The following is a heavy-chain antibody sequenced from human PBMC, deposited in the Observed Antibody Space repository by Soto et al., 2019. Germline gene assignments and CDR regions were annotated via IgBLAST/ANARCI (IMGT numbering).Heavy chain of an antibody. J-gene: IGHJ4*02. V-gene: IGHV3-23*01. CDR1: GFTFNNSA. D-gene: IGHD1-26*01. CDR3: AKGTMGAPFYYFDY. Sequence: GGSLRLSCVASGFTFNNSAMSWVRQAPGKGLQRDSSISGTVGNTYYAESEKGRITTSRDTSKNKVYLQMNSQRAEDTAIYYCAKGTMGAPFYYFDYWGQGT. CDR2: ISGTVGNT.